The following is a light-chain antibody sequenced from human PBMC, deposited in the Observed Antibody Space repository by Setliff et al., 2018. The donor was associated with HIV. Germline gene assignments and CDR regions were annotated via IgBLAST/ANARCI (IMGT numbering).Light chain of an antibody. CDR2: EVS. V-gene: IGLV2-23*02. CDR3: CSYAGSSTYV. J-gene: IGLJ1*01. Sequence: QSALAQPASVSGSPGQSITISCTAISSDFGDYQSVSWYQHHPGKAPKLMIHEVSDRPSGVSNRFSGSKSGNTASLTISGLQAEDEADYYCCSYAGSSTYVFGTGTKVTVL. CDR1: SSDFGDYQS.